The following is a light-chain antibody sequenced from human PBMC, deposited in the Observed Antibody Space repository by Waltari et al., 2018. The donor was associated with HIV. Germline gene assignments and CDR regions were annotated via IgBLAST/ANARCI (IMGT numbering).Light chain of an antibody. CDR2: RND. CDR1: NSNIGNNF. CDR3: ASWDYNLSHWV. Sequence: QSALTQPPSASRSPGQRVLMSCSGTNSNIGNNFVSWFQQVTGGAPKLVIYRNDQRTSWVPDRFSASKSGSSSSLAITGLHSDDEAAYYCASWDYNLSHWVFGGGTKLTV. J-gene: IGLJ3*02. V-gene: IGLV1-47*01.